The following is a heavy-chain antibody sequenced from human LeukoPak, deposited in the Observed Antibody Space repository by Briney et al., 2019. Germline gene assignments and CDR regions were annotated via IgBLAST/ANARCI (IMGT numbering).Heavy chain of an antibody. V-gene: IGHV4-39*07. Sequence: SETLSLTCTVSGGSINSNGYYWGWIRQPPGKGLEWIGNMYYSGSTYYNPSLKSRVTISVDTSKNQFSLKLTSVTAADTAVYYCARARYSGYDYVRYYYYMDVWGKGTTVTVSS. D-gene: IGHD5-12*01. CDR1: GGSINSNGYY. J-gene: IGHJ6*03. CDR3: ARARYSGYDYVRYYYYMDV. CDR2: MYYSGST.